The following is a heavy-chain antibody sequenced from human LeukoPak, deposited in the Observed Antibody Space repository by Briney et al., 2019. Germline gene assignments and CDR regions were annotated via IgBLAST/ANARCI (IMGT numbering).Heavy chain of an antibody. J-gene: IGHJ4*02. D-gene: IGHD2-2*01. V-gene: IGHV4-30-4*01. CDR1: GGSISSGDYY. CDR2: IYYSGST. CDR3: ARDNIVVVPAATGGIDY. Sequence: SQTLSLTCTVSGGSISSGDYYWSWIRQPPGKGLEWIGYIYYSGSTYYNPSLKSRVTISVDTSKNQFSLKLSSVTAADTAVYYCARDNIVVVPAATGGIDYWGQGTLVTVSS.